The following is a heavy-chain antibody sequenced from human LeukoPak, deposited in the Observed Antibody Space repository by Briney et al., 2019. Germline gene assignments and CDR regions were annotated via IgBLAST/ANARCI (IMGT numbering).Heavy chain of an antibody. J-gene: IGHJ5*02. CDR2: IYYTGST. V-gene: IGHV4-59*01. D-gene: IGHD2-15*01. Sequence: PSETLSLTCTVSGDSISPYYWSWIRQPPGKGLEWIGYIYYTGSTNYNPSLKSRVTISVDTSKNQFSLNLSSVTAADTAVYYCARDRDLGYCSGGSCYGNWFDPWGQGTLVTVSS. CDR3: ARDRDLGYCSGGSCYGNWFDP. CDR1: GDSISPYY.